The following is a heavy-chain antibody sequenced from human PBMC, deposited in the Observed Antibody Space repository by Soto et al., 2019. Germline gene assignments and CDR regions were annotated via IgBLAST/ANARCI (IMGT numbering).Heavy chain of an antibody. J-gene: IGHJ3*02. Sequence: SETLSLTCAVYGGSFSGYYWSWIRQPPGKGLEWIGEINHSGSTNYNPSLKSRVTISVDTSKNQFSLKLSSVTAADTAVYYCARRRYCSGGSCYSGDAFDIWGQGTMVTVSS. CDR2: INHSGST. CDR3: ARRRYCSGGSCYSGDAFDI. V-gene: IGHV4-34*01. CDR1: GGSFSGYY. D-gene: IGHD2-15*01.